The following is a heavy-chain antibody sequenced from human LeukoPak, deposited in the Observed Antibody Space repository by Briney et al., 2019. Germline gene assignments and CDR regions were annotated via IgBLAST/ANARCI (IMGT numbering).Heavy chain of an antibody. CDR2: IWYDGSNK. J-gene: IGHJ5*02. D-gene: IGHD3-9*01. V-gene: IGHV3-33*01. CDR3: ARSYDILTGYYPTFDP. Sequence: GGSLGLSCAASGFTFSSYGMHWVRQAPGKGLEWVAVIWYDGSNKYYADSVKGRFTISRDNSKNTLYLQMSSLRDEDTAVYYCARSYDILTGYYPTFDPWGQGTLVTVSS. CDR1: GFTFSSYG.